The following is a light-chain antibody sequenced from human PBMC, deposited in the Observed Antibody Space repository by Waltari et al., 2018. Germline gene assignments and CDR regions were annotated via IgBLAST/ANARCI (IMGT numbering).Light chain of an antibody. J-gene: IGLJ2*01. CDR2: KDH. CDR3: HVWDSFTEV. Sequence: SYELTQPLSVSVALGQTAIISCGGENLGSKNVHWYQQRPGQAPVLVIYKDHYRPSGIPERFSGSNSGNTATLTISGAQVGDEAVYYCHVWDSFTEVFGGGTKLTVL. V-gene: IGLV3-9*01. CDR1: NLGSKN.